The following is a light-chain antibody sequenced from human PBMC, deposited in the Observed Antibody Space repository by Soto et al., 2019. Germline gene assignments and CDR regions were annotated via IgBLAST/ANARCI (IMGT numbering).Light chain of an antibody. J-gene: IGKJ1*01. CDR1: QFVSSR. V-gene: IGKV3-15*01. CDR2: DTA. CDR3: QEYLQWPPWM. Sequence: EIVVTQSPATLSGSPGERVTLSCRASQFVSSRLAWYQQRPGQVPRLLIYDTATRAPGISARFSGSWSVTEFILPISTLQSAEFAVYYCQEYLQWPPWMFGHGTTVDMK.